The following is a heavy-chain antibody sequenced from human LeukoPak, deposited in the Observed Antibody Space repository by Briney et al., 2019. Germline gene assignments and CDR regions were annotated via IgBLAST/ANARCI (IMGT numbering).Heavy chain of an antibody. Sequence: GGSLRLSCAASGFTFSSYGMHWVRQAPGKGLEWVAFIRYDGSNKYYADSVKGRFTISRDNSKNTLYLQMNSLRAEDTAVYYCAGGGIAVAVDHYWGQRTLVTVSS. CDR2: IRYDGSNK. J-gene: IGHJ4*02. CDR1: GFTFSSYG. V-gene: IGHV3-30*02. CDR3: AGGGIAVAVDHY. D-gene: IGHD6-19*01.